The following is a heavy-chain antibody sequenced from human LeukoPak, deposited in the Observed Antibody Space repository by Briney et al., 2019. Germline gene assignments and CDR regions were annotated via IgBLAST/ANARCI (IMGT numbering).Heavy chain of an antibody. CDR1: GFTFSDYF. Sequence: GGSLRLSCVASGFTFSDYFMSWIRQAPGKGLEWLSFINSAGDNTYYADSVKGRFTISRDNAKKTLYLEMNSLRMEDTAIYYCATSRVFDYWGQGTLVTVSS. J-gene: IGHJ4*02. CDR3: ATSRVFDY. V-gene: IGHV3-11*04. CDR2: INSAGDNT.